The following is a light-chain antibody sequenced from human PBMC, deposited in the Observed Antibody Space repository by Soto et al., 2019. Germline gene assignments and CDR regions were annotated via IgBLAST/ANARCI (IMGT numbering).Light chain of an antibody. CDR3: SSFAGNNNLV. CDR2: EVS. CDR1: SSDVGGYNY. J-gene: IGLJ2*01. V-gene: IGLV2-8*01. Sequence: QSALTQPPSASGSPGHSVTISCTGTSSDVGGYNYVSWYQQHPGKAPKLMISEVSKRPSRVPDRFSGSKSGNTASLTVSGLKAEDEADYYCSSFAGNNNLVFGGGHKLHVL.